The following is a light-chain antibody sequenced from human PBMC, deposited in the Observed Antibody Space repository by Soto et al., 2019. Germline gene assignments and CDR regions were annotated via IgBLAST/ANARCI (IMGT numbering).Light chain of an antibody. CDR3: AAWDDSLNGLVV. CDR2: SNN. CDR1: SSKIGSNT. V-gene: IGLV1-44*01. Sequence: QSVLTQPPSTSGTPGQRVTISCSGSSSKIGSNTVNWYQQLPGTAPKLLIYSNNQRPSGVPDRFSGSKSGTSASLAISGLQSEDEADYYCAAWDDSLNGLVVFGGGTKLTVL. J-gene: IGLJ2*01.